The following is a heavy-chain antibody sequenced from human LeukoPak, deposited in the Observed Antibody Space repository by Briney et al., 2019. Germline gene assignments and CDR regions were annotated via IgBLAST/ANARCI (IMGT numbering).Heavy chain of an antibody. CDR2: IYYSGST. J-gene: IGHJ4*02. CDR3: ARDPGYCTNGVCYSPPYYFDY. V-gene: IGHV4-39*07. CDR1: GGSISSSSYY. Sequence: SETLSLTCTVSGGSISSSSYYWGWIRQPPGKGLEWIGSIYYSGSTYYNPSLKSRVTISVDTSKNQFSLKLSSVTAADTAVYYCARDPGYCTNGVCYSPPYYFDYWGQGTLVTVSS. D-gene: IGHD2-8*01.